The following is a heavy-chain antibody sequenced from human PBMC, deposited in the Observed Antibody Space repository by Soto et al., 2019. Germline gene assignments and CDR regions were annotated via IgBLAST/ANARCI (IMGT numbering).Heavy chain of an antibody. CDR2: ISAYNGNT. CDR3: ARVADDYGAFDI. V-gene: IGHV1-18*01. D-gene: IGHD3-16*01. Sequence: VSVKVSCKASGYTFTSYGISSVRQAPGQGLEWMGWISAYNGNTNYAQKLQGRVTMTTDTSTSTAYMELRSLRSDDTAVYYCARVADDYGAFDIWGQGTMVTVSS. CDR1: GYTFTSYG. J-gene: IGHJ3*02.